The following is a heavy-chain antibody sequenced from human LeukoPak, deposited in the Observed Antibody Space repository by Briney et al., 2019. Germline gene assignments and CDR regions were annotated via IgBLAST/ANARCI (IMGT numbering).Heavy chain of an antibody. J-gene: IGHJ4*02. CDR2: TYYRSKWYN. Sequence: SQTLSLTCAISGDSVSSNTAAWNWIRQSPSRGLEWLGRTYYRSKWYNDYAGSVKSRITINPDTSKHQFSLQLNSVTPEDTAVYYCVRDHGYDFDYWGQGTLVTVSS. CDR3: VRDHGYDFDY. CDR1: GDSVSSNTAA. V-gene: IGHV6-1*01. D-gene: IGHD5-18*01.